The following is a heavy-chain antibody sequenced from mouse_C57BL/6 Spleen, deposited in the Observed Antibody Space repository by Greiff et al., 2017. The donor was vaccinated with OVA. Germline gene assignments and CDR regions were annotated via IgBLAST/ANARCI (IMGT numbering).Heavy chain of an antibody. CDR2: INPNNGGT. Sequence: SGPELVKPGASVKIPCKASGYTFTDYNMDWVKQSHGKSLEWIGDINPNNGGTIYNQKFKGKATLTVDKSSSTAYMVLRSLTSEDTAVYYCARGYGSSPYWYFDVWGTGTTVTVSS. D-gene: IGHD1-1*01. CDR3: ARGYGSSPYWYFDV. CDR1: GYTFTDYN. V-gene: IGHV1-18*01. J-gene: IGHJ1*03.